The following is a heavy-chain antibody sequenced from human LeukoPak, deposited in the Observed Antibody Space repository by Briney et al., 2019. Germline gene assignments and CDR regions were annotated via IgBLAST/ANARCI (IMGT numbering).Heavy chain of an antibody. CDR3: ARARVVRGVIIWDFDY. CDR2: IIPIFGTA. CDR1: GGTFSSYA. V-gene: IGHV1-69*13. J-gene: IGHJ4*02. Sequence: ASVKVSCKASGGTFSSYAISWVRQAPGQGLEWMGGIIPIFGTANYAQKFQGRVTITADESTNTAYMELSSLRSEDTAVYYCARARVVRGVIIWDFDYWGQGTLVTVSS. D-gene: IGHD3-10*01.